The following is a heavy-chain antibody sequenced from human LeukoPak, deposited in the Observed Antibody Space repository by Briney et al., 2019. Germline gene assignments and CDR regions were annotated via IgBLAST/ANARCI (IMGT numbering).Heavy chain of an antibody. Sequence: SETLSLTCSVSGGSITSSSYYWGWIRQPPGKGLEWIGSIYYTGGTYYSPSLKSRVTISVDTSKNQFSLKLSSVTAADTAVFYCARQRTTDRGYYYYYMDVWGKGTTVTVSS. CDR1: GGSITSSSYY. D-gene: IGHD4-17*01. J-gene: IGHJ6*03. CDR3: ARQRTTDRGYYYYYMDV. CDR2: IYYTGGT. V-gene: IGHV4-39*01.